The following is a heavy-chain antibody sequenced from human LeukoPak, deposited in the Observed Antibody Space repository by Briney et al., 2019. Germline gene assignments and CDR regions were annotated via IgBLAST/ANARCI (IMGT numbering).Heavy chain of an antibody. CDR3: ARALRYYDTYTIDY. CDR2: IYGGGTT. CDR1: GFTVSSNY. Sequence: GGSLRLSCAASGFTVSSNYMSWVRQAPGKGLEWVSVIYGGGTTYYADSVKGRFTISRDNSKNTLYLQMNSLRAEDTAVYYCARALRYYDTYTIDYWGQGTLVTVSS. V-gene: IGHV3-53*05. D-gene: IGHD3-22*01. J-gene: IGHJ4*02.